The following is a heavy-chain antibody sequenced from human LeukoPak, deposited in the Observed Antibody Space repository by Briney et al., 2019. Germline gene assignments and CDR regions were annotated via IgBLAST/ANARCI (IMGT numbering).Heavy chain of an antibody. V-gene: IGHV4-34*01. Sequence: SETLSLTCAVYGGSFSGYYWSWIRQPPGKGLEWIGEINHSGSTNYDPSLKSRVTISVDTSKNQFSLKLSSVTAADTAVYYCARVKRRAYQLLFRVETAFDYWGQGTLVTVSS. CDR1: GGSFSGYY. CDR3: ARVKRRAYQLLFRVETAFDY. D-gene: IGHD2-2*01. CDR2: INHSGST. J-gene: IGHJ4*02.